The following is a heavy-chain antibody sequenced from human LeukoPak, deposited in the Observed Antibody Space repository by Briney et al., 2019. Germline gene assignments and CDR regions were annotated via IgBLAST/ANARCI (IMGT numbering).Heavy chain of an antibody. D-gene: IGHD6-13*01. CDR3: ARIYSSYYFDY. Sequence: SETLSLTCTVSGGSISSSSYYWGWIRQPPGKGLEWIGSIYYSGSTYYNPSLKSRVTISVDTSKNQFSLKLSSVTAADTAVYYCARIYSSYYFDYWGQGTLVTVSS. J-gene: IGHJ4*02. CDR2: IYYSGST. CDR1: GGSISSSSYY. V-gene: IGHV4-39*07.